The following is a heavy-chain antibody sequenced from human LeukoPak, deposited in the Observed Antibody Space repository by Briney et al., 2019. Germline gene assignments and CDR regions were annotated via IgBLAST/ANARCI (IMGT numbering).Heavy chain of an antibody. CDR1: GFTFSSYA. J-gene: IGHJ4*02. Sequence: GGSLRLFCAASGFTFSSYAMSWVRQAPGKGLEGVSAISGSGGSTYYADSVKGRFTISRDNSKNTAYLQMNSLKTEDTAMYYCTREGCGATGCYTNGYWGQGTLVTVSS. CDR3: TREGCGATGCYTNGY. CDR2: ISGSGGST. V-gene: IGHV3-23*01. D-gene: IGHD2-21*01.